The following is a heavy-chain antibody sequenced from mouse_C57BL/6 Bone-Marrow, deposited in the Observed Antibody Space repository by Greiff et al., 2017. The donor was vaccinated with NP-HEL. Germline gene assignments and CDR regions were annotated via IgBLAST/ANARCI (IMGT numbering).Heavy chain of an antibody. CDR3: TTSITTVVEGFAY. D-gene: IGHD1-1*01. V-gene: IGHV14-4*01. J-gene: IGHJ3*01. CDR1: GFNIKDDY. CDR2: IDPENGDT. Sequence: EVKVEESGAELVRPGASVKLSCTASGFNIKDDYMHWVKQRPEQGLEWIGWIDPENGDTEYASKFQGKATITADTSSNTAYLQLSSLTSEDTAVYYCTTSITTVVEGFAYWGQGTLVTVSA.